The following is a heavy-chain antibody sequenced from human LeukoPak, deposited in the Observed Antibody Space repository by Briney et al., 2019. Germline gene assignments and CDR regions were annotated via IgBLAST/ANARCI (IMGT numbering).Heavy chain of an antibody. J-gene: IGHJ4*02. D-gene: IGHD1-14*01. CDR2: IYYSGST. CDR1: GGSISSSSYY. CDR3: DSLTTYFDY. Sequence: SETLSLTCTVSGGSISSSSYYSGWIRQPPGKGLEWIGSIYYSGSTYYNPSLNSRVTISVDTSKNQFSLKLSSVTAADTAVYYCDSLTTYFDYWGQGTLVTVSS. V-gene: IGHV4-39*01.